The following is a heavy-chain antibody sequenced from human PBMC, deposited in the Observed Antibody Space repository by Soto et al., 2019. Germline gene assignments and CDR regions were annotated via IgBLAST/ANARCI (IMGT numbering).Heavy chain of an antibody. CDR3: ARHSYQLLPAYYYYYMDV. D-gene: IGHD2-2*01. CDR1: GGSISSYY. Sequence: QVQLQESGPGLVKPSETLSLTCTVSGGSISSYYWSWIRQPPGKGLEWIGYIYYSGSTNYNPSLKSRVTISVDTSKNQFSLKLSSVTAADTAVYYCARHSYQLLPAYYYYYMDVWGKGTTVTVSS. CDR2: IYYSGST. J-gene: IGHJ6*03. V-gene: IGHV4-59*01.